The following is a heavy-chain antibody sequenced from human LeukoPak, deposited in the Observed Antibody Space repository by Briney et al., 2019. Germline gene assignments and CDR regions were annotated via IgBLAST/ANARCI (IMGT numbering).Heavy chain of an antibody. V-gene: IGHV3-53*05. Sequence: PGGSLRLSCAASGFTFSSNYMSWVRQAPGKGLEWVSVIYSGGSTYYADSVKGRFTISRDNSKNTLYLQMNSLRVEDTAVYFCAKDRGWCFEYWGQGTLVTVSS. CDR1: GFTFSSNY. CDR3: AKDRGWCFEY. D-gene: IGHD6-19*01. CDR2: IYSGGST. J-gene: IGHJ4*02.